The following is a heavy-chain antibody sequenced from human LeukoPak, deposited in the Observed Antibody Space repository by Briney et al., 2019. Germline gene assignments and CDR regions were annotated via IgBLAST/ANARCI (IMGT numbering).Heavy chain of an antibody. V-gene: IGHV3-23*01. CDR3: ARDQEVYYYGSGSYSFDY. CDR2: ISGSGGST. J-gene: IGHJ4*02. CDR1: GFTFSSYS. Sequence: GGSLRLSCAASGFTFSSYSMNWVRQAPGKGLEWVSAISGSGGSTYYADSVKGRFTISRDNSKNTLYLQMNSLRAEDTAVYYCARDQEVYYYGSGSYSFDYWGQGTLVTVSS. D-gene: IGHD3-10*01.